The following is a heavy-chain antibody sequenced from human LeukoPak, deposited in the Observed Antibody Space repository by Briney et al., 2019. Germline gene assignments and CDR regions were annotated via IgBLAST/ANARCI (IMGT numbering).Heavy chain of an antibody. CDR1: GFTFSSYE. D-gene: IGHD3-10*01. V-gene: IGHV3-21*01. CDR2: ISSSSSYI. J-gene: IGHJ4*02. CDR3: ARVLDYGSGSYSADY. Sequence: GGSLRLSCAASGFTFSSYEMNWVRQAPGKGLEWVSSISSSSSYIYYADSVKGRFTISRDNAKNSLYLQMNSLRAEDTAVYYCARVLDYGSGSYSADYWGQGTLVTVSS.